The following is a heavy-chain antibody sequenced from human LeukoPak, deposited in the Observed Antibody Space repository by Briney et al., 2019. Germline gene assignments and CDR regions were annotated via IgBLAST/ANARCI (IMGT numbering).Heavy chain of an antibody. D-gene: IGHD3-3*01. CDR3: ARGLYEFWSTYYPS. CDR1: GYTFTGYY. Sequence: ASVKVFCKASGYTFTGYYMHWVRQAPGQGLEWMGWINPNSGGTNYAQRFQGRVTMTRDTSISTAYMELSSLTSDDTAVYYCARGLYEFWSTYYPSWGQGTLVTVSS. CDR2: INPNSGGT. V-gene: IGHV1-2*02. J-gene: IGHJ5*02.